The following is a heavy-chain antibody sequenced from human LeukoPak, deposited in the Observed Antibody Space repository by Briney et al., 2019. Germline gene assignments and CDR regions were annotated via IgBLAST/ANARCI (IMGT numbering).Heavy chain of an antibody. CDR2: ITGSGGST. Sequence: GSLRLSCAASGFTFSSCAMNWVRQAPGKGLEWVSVITGSGGSTYYADSVKGRFTISRDNSKNTLSLQMNSLRAEDTAVYYCAKGRLDGMGLLDYWGQGTLVTVSS. CDR3: AKGRLDGMGLLDY. J-gene: IGHJ4*02. D-gene: IGHD5-24*01. V-gene: IGHV3-23*01. CDR1: GFTFSSCA.